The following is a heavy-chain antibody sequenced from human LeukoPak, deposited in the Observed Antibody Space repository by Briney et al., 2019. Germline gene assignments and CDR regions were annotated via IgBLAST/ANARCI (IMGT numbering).Heavy chain of an antibody. CDR1: GFTFSSYG. D-gene: IGHD6-19*01. Sequence: GGSLRLSCAASGFTFSSYGMHWVRQAPGKGLEWVAGIWYDGSNKYYADSVKGRFTISRDNSKNTLYLQMNSLRAEDTAVYYCARDAKEVSSGWYPGYYFVYWGQGTLVTVSS. CDR2: IWYDGSNK. V-gene: IGHV3-33*01. CDR3: ARDAKEVSSGWYPGYYFVY. J-gene: IGHJ4*02.